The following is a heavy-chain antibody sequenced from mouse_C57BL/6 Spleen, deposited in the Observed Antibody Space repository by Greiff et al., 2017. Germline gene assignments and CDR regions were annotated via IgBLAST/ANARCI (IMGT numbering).Heavy chain of an antibody. Sequence: VQLQQSGAELMKPGASVKLSCKATGFTFTGYWIEWVKQRPGHGLEWIGEILPGSGSTNYTEKFKGKATFTVDTSSNTAYMQLSSLTTEESAIYNGAREATTTLVAEKYFDYWGQGTTRTVSS. J-gene: IGHJ2*01. CDR3: AREATTTLVAEKYFDY. CDR1: GFTFTGYW. CDR2: ILPGSGST. D-gene: IGHD1-1*01. V-gene: IGHV1-9*01.